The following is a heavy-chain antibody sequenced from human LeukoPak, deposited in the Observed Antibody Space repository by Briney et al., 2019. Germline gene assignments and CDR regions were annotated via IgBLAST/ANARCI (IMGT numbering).Heavy chain of an antibody. Sequence: PGRSLRLSCAASGFTFSSYGMHWVRQAPGKGLEWVAVISYDGSNKYYADSVKGRFTISRDNSKNTLYLQMNSLRAEDTAVYYCADYGSGSPPNWGRGTLVTVSS. CDR3: ADYGSGSPPN. CDR1: GFTFSSYG. J-gene: IGHJ4*02. D-gene: IGHD3-10*01. V-gene: IGHV3-30*03. CDR2: ISYDGSNK.